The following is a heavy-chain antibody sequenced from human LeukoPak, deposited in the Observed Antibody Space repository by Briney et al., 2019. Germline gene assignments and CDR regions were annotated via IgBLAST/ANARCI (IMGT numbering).Heavy chain of an antibody. J-gene: IGHJ4*02. CDR3: ARGGDGGILSYFDY. CDR1: GFTFSSYE. D-gene: IGHD6-13*01. CDR2: ISSSGSTI. Sequence: GGSLRLSCAASGFTFSSYEMNWVRQAPGKGLEWVSYISSSGSTIYYADSVKGRFTISRDNAKNSLYLQMNSLRAEDTAVYYCARGGDGGILSYFDYWGQGTLVTVSS. V-gene: IGHV3-48*03.